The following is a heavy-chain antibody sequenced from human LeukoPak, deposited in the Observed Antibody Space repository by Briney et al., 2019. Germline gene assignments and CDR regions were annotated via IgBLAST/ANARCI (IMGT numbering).Heavy chain of an antibody. CDR1: GFTFSSYA. V-gene: IGHV3-23*01. CDR3: AKSSKLLWFGELLNPWSGIDY. J-gene: IGHJ4*02. D-gene: IGHD3-10*01. CDR2: ISGSGGST. Sequence: PGRSLRLSCAASGFTFSSYAMSWVRQAPGKGLEWVSAISGSGGSTYYADSVKGRFTISRDNSKNTLYLQMNSLRAEDTAVYYCAKSSKLLWFGELLNPWSGIDYWGQGTLVTVSS.